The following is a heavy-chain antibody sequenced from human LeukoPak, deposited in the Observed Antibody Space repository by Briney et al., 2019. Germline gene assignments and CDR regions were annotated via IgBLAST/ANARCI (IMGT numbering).Heavy chain of an antibody. CDR1: GFIFSNYA. J-gene: IGHJ5*02. D-gene: IGHD6-25*01. V-gene: IGHV3-23*01. CDR3: AKGAASALVDWFDP. CDR2: VTGSGGGT. Sequence: PGGSLRLSCAAFGFIFSNYAMMWVRQAPGKGLEWVSSVTGSGGGTFYADSVKGRFTISRDNSQNTLYLQMNSLGAEDTAVYYCAKGAASALVDWFDPWGQGTLVTVSS.